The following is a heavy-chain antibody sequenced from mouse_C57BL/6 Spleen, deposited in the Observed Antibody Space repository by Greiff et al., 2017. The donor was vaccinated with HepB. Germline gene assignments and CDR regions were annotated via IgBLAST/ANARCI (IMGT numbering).Heavy chain of an antibody. V-gene: IGHV1-26*01. D-gene: IGHD2-4*01. Sequence: EVKLQQSGPELVKPGASVKISCKASGYTFTDYYMNWVKQSHGKSLEWIGDINPNNGGTSYNQKFKGKATLTVDKSSSTAYMELRSLTSEDSAVYYCARPYYDRPSFAYWGQGTLVTVSA. J-gene: IGHJ3*01. CDR2: INPNNGGT. CDR1: GYTFTDYY. CDR3: ARPYYDRPSFAY.